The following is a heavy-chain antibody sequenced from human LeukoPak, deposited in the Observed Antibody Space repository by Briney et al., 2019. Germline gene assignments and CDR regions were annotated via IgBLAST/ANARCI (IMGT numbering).Heavy chain of an antibody. Sequence: PGGSLRLSCAASGFTFGSNWMTWVRQAPGRGLEWVANIKADGSEESYADSVKGRFTISRDNAKNLVFPQMNSLRTEDTAVYYCARNTLSAAGDYWGQGTLVSVSS. J-gene: IGHJ4*02. V-gene: IGHV3-7*01. D-gene: IGHD6-13*01. CDR2: IKADGSEE. CDR1: GFTFGSNW. CDR3: ARNTLSAAGDY.